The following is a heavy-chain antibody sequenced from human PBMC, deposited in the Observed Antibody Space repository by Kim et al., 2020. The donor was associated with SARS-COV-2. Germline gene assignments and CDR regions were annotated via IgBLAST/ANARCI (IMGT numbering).Heavy chain of an antibody. D-gene: IGHD3-16*02. CDR1: GFTFSSYA. V-gene: IGHV3-23*03. CDR3: AKGSGYVWGSYPHGGYFDY. J-gene: IGHJ4*02. Sequence: GGSLRLSCAASGFTFSSYAMSWVRQAPGKGLEWVSVIYSGGSSTYYADSVKGRFTISRDNSKNTLYLQMNSLRAEDTAVYYCAKGSGYVWGSYPHGGYFDYWGQGTLVTVSS. CDR2: IYSGGSST.